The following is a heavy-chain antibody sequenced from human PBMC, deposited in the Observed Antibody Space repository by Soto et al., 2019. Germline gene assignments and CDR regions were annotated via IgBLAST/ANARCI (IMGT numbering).Heavy chain of an antibody. D-gene: IGHD6-6*01. CDR2: INPNSGGT. CDR1: GYTFTCYY. CDR3: ARDLRRAARPKVCGY. V-gene: IGHV1-2*02. Sequence: ASVKVSCKASGYTFTCYYMHWVRQAPGQGLEWMGWINPNSGGTNYEEKFQGRVTMTRDTSISKAYMELSRLRSDDTAVYYCARDLRRAARPKVCGYWGQGTLVTVSS. J-gene: IGHJ4*02.